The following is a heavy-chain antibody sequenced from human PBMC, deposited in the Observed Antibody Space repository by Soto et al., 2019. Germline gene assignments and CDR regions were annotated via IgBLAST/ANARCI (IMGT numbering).Heavy chain of an antibody. CDR3: AREDPSGDGYKYDALDY. Sequence: QVQLVQSGAEVKRPGSSVKVSCKASGGTFSSYTISWVRQAPGQGLEWMGGIIPIFGTANYAQKFQGRVTITADEATSTAYMELSSLRSEDTAVYYCAREDPSGDGYKYDALDYWGQGTLVTVSS. CDR2: IIPIFGTA. V-gene: IGHV1-69*12. D-gene: IGHD5-18*01. CDR1: GGTFSSYT. J-gene: IGHJ4*02.